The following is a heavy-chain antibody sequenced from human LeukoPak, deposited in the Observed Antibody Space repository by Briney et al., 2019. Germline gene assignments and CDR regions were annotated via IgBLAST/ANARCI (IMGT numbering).Heavy chain of an antibody. J-gene: IGHJ4*02. CDR2: IYYNGST. CDR1: GGSISSYY. D-gene: IGHD6-19*01. V-gene: IGHV4-59*08. CDR3: ARQSRGIAVAGLDY. Sequence: PSETLSFTCMVSGGSISSYYWTWFRQPPGKGLEWIGYIYYNGSTNYNPSLKSRVAISVDTSKNQFSLKLNSVTAADTAVYYCARQSRGIAVAGLDYWGQGILVTVSS.